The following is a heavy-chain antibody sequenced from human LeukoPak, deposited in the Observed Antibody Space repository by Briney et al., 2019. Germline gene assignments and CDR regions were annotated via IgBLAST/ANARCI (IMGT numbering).Heavy chain of an antibody. CDR3: AKPAPTRAARSDY. D-gene: IGHD6-6*01. J-gene: IGHJ4*02. V-gene: IGHV3-53*05. CDR2: IYSGGST. Sequence: GGSLRLSCAASGFTVSSNYMSWVRQAPGKGLEWVSVIYSGGSTYYVDSVKGRFTISRDNSKNTLYLQMNSLRVEDTAVYYCAKPAPTRAARSDYWGQGTLVTVSS. CDR1: GFTVSSNY.